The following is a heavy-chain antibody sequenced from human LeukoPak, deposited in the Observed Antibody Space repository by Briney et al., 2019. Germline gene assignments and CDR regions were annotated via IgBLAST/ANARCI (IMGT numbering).Heavy chain of an antibody. CDR3: ARGSGDHRGVFDY. V-gene: IGHV1-46*01. Sequence: ASVTVSFKAFVYTFTMYYLNWLRQAPGKGGEWMGLINPGGGTTSYAQKFQGRVTVTRDTSTTTLYLDLNSLTSEDTAVYYCARGSGDHRGVFDYWGQGTLVTVSS. J-gene: IGHJ4*02. CDR1: VYTFTMYY. D-gene: IGHD3-3*01. CDR2: INPGGGTT.